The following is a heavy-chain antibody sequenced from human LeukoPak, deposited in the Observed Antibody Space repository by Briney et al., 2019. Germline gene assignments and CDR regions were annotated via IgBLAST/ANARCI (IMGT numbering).Heavy chain of an antibody. V-gene: IGHV3-7*03. CDR2: INHNGNVN. J-gene: IGHJ6*02. D-gene: IGHD3-16*01. Sequence: GGSLRLSCAASGFTFGNPWMTWVRQAPGKGLEWVASINHNGNVNYYVDSVKGRFTISRDNAKNSLYLQMSNLRAEDTAVYFCARGGGLDVWGQGATVTVSS. CDR1: GFTFGNPW. CDR3: ARGGGLDV.